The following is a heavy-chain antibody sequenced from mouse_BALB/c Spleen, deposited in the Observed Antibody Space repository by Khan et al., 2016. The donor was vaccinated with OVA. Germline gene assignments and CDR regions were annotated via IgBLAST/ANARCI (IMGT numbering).Heavy chain of an antibody. V-gene: IGHV5-9-1*01. CDR2: ISTGGRKL. J-gene: IGHJ2*01. CDR3: AGSITPVVAFYY. D-gene: IGHD1-1*01. Sequence: EVKLVESGGGLVKPGGSLKLSCAASGLTFSSSAMSWVRQTPEKRLEWVATISTGGRKLYYADSVKGRFTISRDNAKNTLSLQMSSLRSEDTAMYYCAGSITPVVAFYYWGQGTTLTVSS. CDR1: GLTFSSSA.